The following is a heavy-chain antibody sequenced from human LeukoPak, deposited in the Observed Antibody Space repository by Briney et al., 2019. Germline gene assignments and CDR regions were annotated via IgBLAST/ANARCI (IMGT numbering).Heavy chain of an antibody. CDR2: IYSGGST. D-gene: IGHD1/OR15-1a*01. CDR1: GFTVSSNY. V-gene: IGHV3-53*01. Sequence: GGSVRLSCAASGFTVSSNYMSWVRQAPGKGLEWVSVIYSGGSTYYADSVKGRFTISRDNSKNTLYLQMNSLRAEDTAVYYCARGPKNNAFDIWGQGTMVTVSS. CDR3: ARGPKNNAFDI. J-gene: IGHJ3*02.